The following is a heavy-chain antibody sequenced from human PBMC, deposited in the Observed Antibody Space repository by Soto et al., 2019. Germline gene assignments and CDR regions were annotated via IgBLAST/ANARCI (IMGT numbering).Heavy chain of an antibody. Sequence: ASVKVSCKASGYTFTAYGIHWVRQAPGQRLEWMGWINTGNGHTKYSQKFQGRVTITRDTSARTAYMELNSLRSEDTAVYYCASRGYDFWSGLDPWGQGTLVTASS. J-gene: IGHJ5*02. CDR3: ASRGYDFWSGLDP. CDR1: GYTFTAYG. D-gene: IGHD3-3*01. V-gene: IGHV1-3*04. CDR2: INTGNGHT.